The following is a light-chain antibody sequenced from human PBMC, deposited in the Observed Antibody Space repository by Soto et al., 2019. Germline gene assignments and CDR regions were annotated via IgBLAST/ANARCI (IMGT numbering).Light chain of an antibody. J-gene: IGKJ4*01. CDR1: QGVKNY. Sequence: DIQVTQYPSSLSASVGDRVTITCRASQGVKNYLASYQQKPGEIPKLLINAASTLGSGIPPRFSGSGSRTDFTLTINNLQPEDVATYYCPRYYNAPFTFGGGTKVEIK. V-gene: IGKV1-27*01. CDR3: PRYYNAPFT. CDR2: AAS.